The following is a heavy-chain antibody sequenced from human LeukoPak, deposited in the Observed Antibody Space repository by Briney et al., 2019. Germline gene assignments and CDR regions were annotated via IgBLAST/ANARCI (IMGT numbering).Heavy chain of an antibody. CDR3: ARDREQQLVPLSREFDP. V-gene: IGHV3-21*01. D-gene: IGHD6-13*01. CDR1: GFTFSTYT. CDR2: ISSSSSYI. J-gene: IGHJ5*02. Sequence: PGGSLRLSCAASGFTFSTYTMNWVRQAPGKGLEWVSSISSSSSYIYYADSVKGRFTISRDNAKNSLYPQMNSLRAEDTAVYYCARDREQQLVPLSREFDPWGQGTLVTVSS.